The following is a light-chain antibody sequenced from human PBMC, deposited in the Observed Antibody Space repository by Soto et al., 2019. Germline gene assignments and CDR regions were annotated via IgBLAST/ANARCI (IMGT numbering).Light chain of an antibody. CDR3: KQRSNWPLS. CDR2: SAS. V-gene: IGKV3-11*01. Sequence: EIVLTQSPATLSLSPGERATLSCSASQSVTSDLAWYHQNHGQDTRLLIYSASNRATGIPARFSGSGFGTAFTLTISSPEPEDFAVYYCKQRSNWPLSFGGGTKVEI. J-gene: IGKJ4*01. CDR1: QSVTSD.